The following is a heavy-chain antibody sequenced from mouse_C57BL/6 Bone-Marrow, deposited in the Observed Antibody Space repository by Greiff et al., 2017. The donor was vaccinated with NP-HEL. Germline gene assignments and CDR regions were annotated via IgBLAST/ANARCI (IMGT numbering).Heavy chain of an antibody. D-gene: IGHD1-1*01. Sequence: EVHLVESGGGLVQPGGSMKLSCAASGFTFSDAWMDWVRQSPEKGLEWVAEIRNKANNHATYYAESVKGRFTISRDDSKSSVYLQMNSLRAEDTGIYYCTRGYGSSYDAMDYWGQGTSVTVSS. J-gene: IGHJ4*01. CDR3: TRGYGSSYDAMDY. V-gene: IGHV6-6*01. CDR1: GFTFSDAW. CDR2: IRNKANNHAT.